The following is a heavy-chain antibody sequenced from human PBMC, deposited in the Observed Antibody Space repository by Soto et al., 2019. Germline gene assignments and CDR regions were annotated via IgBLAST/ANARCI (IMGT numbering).Heavy chain of an antibody. CDR3: AGTSSLQWYYMDV. Sequence: QVQLQQSGPGLVRPSQTLSLTCVISGDSVSSNSAAWNWIRQSPSRGLEWLGRTYYRSRWYNDYAVSVSSRITVNADKSKTQFSLHLHSVTPEDTAVYYCAGTSSLQWYYMDVWDKGTTVTVSS. D-gene: IGHD1-7*01. J-gene: IGHJ6*03. CDR1: GDSVSSNSAA. V-gene: IGHV6-1*01. CDR2: TYYRSRWYN.